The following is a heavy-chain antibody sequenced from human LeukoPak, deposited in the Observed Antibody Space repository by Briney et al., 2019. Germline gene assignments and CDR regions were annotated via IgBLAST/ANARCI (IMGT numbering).Heavy chain of an antibody. V-gene: IGHV1-69*13. CDR3: ARGVIFGVVLDYYGMDV. D-gene: IGHD3-3*01. Sequence: GASVKVSCKASGGTFSSYAISWVRQAPGQGLEWMGGIIPIFGTANYAQKFQGRVTITADESTSTAYMELSSLRSEDTAVYYCARGVIFGVVLDYYGMDVWGQGTTVTVSS. J-gene: IGHJ6*02. CDR1: GGTFSSYA. CDR2: IIPIFGTA.